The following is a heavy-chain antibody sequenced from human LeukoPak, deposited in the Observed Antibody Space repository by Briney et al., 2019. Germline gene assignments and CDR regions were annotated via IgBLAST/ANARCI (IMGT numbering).Heavy chain of an antibody. CDR3: ARGSGIITGIDE. V-gene: IGHV3-30*03. Sequence: GRSLRLSCAASGFTFSSYGMHWVRQAPGKGLEWVAVISYDGSNKYYADSVKGRFTISRDNSKNTLYLQMNSLRAEDTAVYYCARGSGIITGIDEWGQGTLVTVSS. CDR1: GFTFSSYG. D-gene: IGHD6-25*01. CDR2: ISYDGSNK. J-gene: IGHJ4*02.